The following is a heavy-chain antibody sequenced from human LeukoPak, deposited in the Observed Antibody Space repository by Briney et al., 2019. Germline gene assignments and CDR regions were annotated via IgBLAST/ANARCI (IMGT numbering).Heavy chain of an antibody. CDR1: GFTFSTYW. D-gene: IGHD3-3*01. Sequence: GGSLRLSCAASGFTFSTYWMSWVRQAPGKGLEWVASIKRDGSEKYYVDSAKGRFTISRDNVNNILYLQMNTLRAEDTAVYYCAREEFWSGYSGFDYWGQGALVTVSS. V-gene: IGHV3-7*01. CDR3: AREEFWSGYSGFDY. J-gene: IGHJ4*02. CDR2: IKRDGSEK.